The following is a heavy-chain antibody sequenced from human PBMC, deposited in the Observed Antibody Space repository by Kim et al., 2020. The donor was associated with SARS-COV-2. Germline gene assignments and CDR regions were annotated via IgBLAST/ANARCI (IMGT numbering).Heavy chain of an antibody. D-gene: IGHD3-22*01. CDR1: GGSMNTYY. CDR2: VYSSGRT. Sequence: SETLSLTCTVSGGSMNTYYWTWIRQPPGKGLEWIGYVYSSGRTDYNPSLKSRVAISLDTSKNQFSLSLSSVTAADTAVYYCARETGNYYDTSYYYPGNFDSWGQGTLVTVSS. J-gene: IGHJ4*02. V-gene: IGHV4-59*13. CDR3: ARETGNYYDTSYYYPGNFDS.